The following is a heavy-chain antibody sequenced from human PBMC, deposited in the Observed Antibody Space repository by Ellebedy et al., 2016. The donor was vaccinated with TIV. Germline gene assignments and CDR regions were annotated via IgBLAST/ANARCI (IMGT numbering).Heavy chain of an antibody. D-gene: IGHD1-26*01. J-gene: IGHJ3*02. CDR2: IRGSGGST. Sequence: GESLKISCVASGFTLSSFGMSWVRQAPGKGLEWVAAIRGSGGSTYYGDSVKGRFTISRDIPKNTLYVQMNRLRGEDTAVYYCAKDRAVGAPHWGTFDIWGRGTLVTVSS. CDR3: AKDRAVGAPHWGTFDI. CDR1: GFTLSSFG. V-gene: IGHV3-23*01.